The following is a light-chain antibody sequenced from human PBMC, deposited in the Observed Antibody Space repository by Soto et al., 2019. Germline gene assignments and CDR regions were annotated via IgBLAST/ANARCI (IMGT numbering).Light chain of an antibody. CDR1: SSNIGNNY. CDR3: GTWDRNLRGV. CDR2: DND. V-gene: IGLV1-51*01. J-gene: IGLJ3*02. Sequence: QSVLTQPPSVSAAPGQKVTISCSGSSSNIGNNYVSWYQQLPGTAPKLLIYDNDRRPSGIPDRFSGSKSGTSATLGITGLQTGDEADYYCGTWDRNLRGVFGGGTKLTV.